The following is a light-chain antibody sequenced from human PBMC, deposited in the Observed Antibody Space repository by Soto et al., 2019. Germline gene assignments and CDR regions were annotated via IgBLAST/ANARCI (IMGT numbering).Light chain of an antibody. CDR1: QDISNY. J-gene: IGKJ3*01. V-gene: IGKV1-33*01. CDR2: DAS. Sequence: DIQMTQSPSSLSASVGDRVTITCQASQDISNYLNWYQQKPGKAPKLLIYDASNLETGVPSRFSGSGSGTDVTFLTSSLQPEDIATYYCHQDDNLSPFTFGPGTKVDIK. CDR3: HQDDNLSPFT.